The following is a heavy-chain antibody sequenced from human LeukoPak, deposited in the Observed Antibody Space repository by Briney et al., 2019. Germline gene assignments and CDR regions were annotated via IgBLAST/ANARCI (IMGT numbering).Heavy chain of an antibody. Sequence: AGSLRLSCAASGFSFSSYWMHWVRQAPGKGLVWVSRINSDGSSTIYADSVKGRFTISRDNAKNTLYLQMNSLRAEDTAVYYCVRGKTYSFDYWGQGTLITVSS. V-gene: IGHV3-74*01. J-gene: IGHJ4*02. CDR1: GFSFSSYW. CDR3: VRGKTYSFDY. CDR2: INSDGSST.